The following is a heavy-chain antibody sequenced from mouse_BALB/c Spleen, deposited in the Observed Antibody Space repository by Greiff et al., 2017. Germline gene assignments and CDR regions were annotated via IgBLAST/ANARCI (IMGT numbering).Heavy chain of an antibody. CDR2: IWSGGST. CDR1: GFSLTSYG. J-gene: IGHJ4*01. V-gene: IGHV2-2*02. Sequence: VKLQESGPGLVQPSQSLSITCTVSGFSLTSYGVHWVRQSPGKGLEWLGVIWSGGSTDYNAAFISRLSISKDNSKSQVFFKMNSLQANDTAIYYCARQIFPGYYAMDYWGQGTSVTVSS. CDR3: ARQIFPGYYAMDY.